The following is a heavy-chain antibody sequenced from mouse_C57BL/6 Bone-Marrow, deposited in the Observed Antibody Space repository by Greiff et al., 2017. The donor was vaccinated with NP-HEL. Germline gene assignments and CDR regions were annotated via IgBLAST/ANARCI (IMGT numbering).Heavy chain of an antibody. Sequence: QVHVKQSGAELARPGASVKLSCKASGYTFTSYGISWVKQRTGQGLEWIGEIYPRSGNTYYNEKFKGKVTLTAEKSSSTANMELSRLTSEDSAVYFCARKGVVAPYYAMDYWGQGTSVTVSS. CDR2: IYPRSGNT. V-gene: IGHV1-81*01. CDR3: ARKGVVAPYYAMDY. CDR1: GYTFTSYG. D-gene: IGHD1-1*01. J-gene: IGHJ4*01.